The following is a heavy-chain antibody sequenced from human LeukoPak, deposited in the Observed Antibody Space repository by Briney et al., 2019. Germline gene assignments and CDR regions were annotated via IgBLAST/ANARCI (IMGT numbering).Heavy chain of an antibody. D-gene: IGHD5-24*01. CDR2: IYYSGST. J-gene: IGHJ4*02. CDR1: GGSISSYY. V-gene: IGHV4-59*01. Sequence: SETLSLTCTVSGGSISSYYWSWIRQPPGKGLEWIGYIYYSGSTNYNPSLKSRVTISVDTSKNQFSLKLSSVTAADPAVYYCARVGDGYPFDYWGQGTLVTVSS. CDR3: ARVGDGYPFDY.